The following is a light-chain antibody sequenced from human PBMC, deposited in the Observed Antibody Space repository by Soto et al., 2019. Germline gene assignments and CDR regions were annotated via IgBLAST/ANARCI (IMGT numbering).Light chain of an antibody. CDR1: SSDVGLYNY. CDR2: DVS. CDR3: NSYTSSGTYV. V-gene: IGLV2-14*03. J-gene: IGLJ1*01. Sequence: QSALTQPASVSGSPGQSITISCTGTSSDVGLYNYVSWYRHFPGKAHELIIYDVSNRPSGVSNRFSGSKSTNTASLTISGLQAEDEADYYCNSYTSSGTYVFGTGTKVTVL.